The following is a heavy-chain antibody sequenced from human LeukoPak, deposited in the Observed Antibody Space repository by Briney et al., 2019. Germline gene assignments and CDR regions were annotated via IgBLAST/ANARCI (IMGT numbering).Heavy chain of an antibody. CDR2: IDPSDSYT. V-gene: IGHV5-10-1*01. J-gene: IGHJ4*02. CDR3: ARRNDILPGYTDY. CDR1: GYSFASYW. Sequence: GESLKISCKGSGYSFASYWISWVRQMPGKGLEWMGSIDPSDSYTNCSPSFQGHVTISTDKSISTAYLQWSSLRASDTAMYYCARRNDILPGYTDYWGQGTLVTVSS. D-gene: IGHD3-9*01.